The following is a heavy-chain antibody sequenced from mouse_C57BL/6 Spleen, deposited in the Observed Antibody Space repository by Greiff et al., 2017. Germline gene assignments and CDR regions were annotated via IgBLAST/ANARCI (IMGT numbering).Heavy chain of an antibody. V-gene: IGHV1-76*01. D-gene: IGHD2-4*01. J-gene: IGHJ4*01. Sequence: QVQLQQSGAELVRPGASVKLSCKASGYTFTDYYINWVKQRPGQGLEWIARIYPGSGNTYYNEKFKGKATLTAEKSSSTAYMQLSSLTSEDSAVYFCARYPYYDYDGAMDYWGQGTSVTVSS. CDR1: GYTFTDYY. CDR3: ARYPYYDYDGAMDY. CDR2: IYPGSGNT.